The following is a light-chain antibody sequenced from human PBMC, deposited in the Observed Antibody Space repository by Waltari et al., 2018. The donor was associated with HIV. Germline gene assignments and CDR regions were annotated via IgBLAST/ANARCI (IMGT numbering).Light chain of an antibody. J-gene: IGLJ2*01. Sequence: QSVLTQPPSVSGAPGQRVTISCSGSSSKLGTGYAVQWYQQLPGTAPKLLMYANSYRPSGVPDRFSGSKSGTSASLAITGLQAEDEADYYCQSYDSSLSSVVFGGGTKLTVL. CDR2: ANS. V-gene: IGLV1-40*01. CDR3: QSYDSSLSSVV. CDR1: SSKLGTGYA.